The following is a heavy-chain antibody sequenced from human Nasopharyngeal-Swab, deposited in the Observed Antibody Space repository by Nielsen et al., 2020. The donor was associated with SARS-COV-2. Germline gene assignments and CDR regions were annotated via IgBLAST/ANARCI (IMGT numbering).Heavy chain of an antibody. CDR3: AKDRFEFGPASPFDY. CDR2: ISGSGGST. V-gene: IGHV3-23*01. J-gene: IGHJ4*02. D-gene: IGHD3-16*01. CDR1: GFTFSSYA. Sequence: GESLEISCAASGFTFSSYAMSWVRQAPGKGLEWVSAISGSGGSTYYADSVKGRFTISRDNSKNTLYLQMNSLRAEDTAVYYCAKDRFEFGPASPFDYWGQGTLVTVSS.